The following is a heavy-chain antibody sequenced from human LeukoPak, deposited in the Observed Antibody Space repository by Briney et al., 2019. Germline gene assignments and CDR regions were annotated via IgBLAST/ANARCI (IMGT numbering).Heavy chain of an antibody. CDR3: ASSSGWSSFDY. V-gene: IGHV4-59*01. J-gene: IGHJ4*02. CDR2: IYYSGST. Sequence: PSETLSLTCTVSGGSISSYYWSWIRQPPRKGLEWIGYIYYSGSTNYNPSLKSRVTISVDTSKNQFSLKLSSVTAADTAVYYCASSSGWSSFDYWGQGTLVTVSS. CDR1: GGSISSYY. D-gene: IGHD6-19*01.